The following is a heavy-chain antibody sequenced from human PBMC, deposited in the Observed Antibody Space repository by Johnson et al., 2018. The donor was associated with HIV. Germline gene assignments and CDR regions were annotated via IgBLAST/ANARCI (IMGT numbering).Heavy chain of an antibody. V-gene: IGHV3-30*04. CDR2: ISYNEDKK. D-gene: IGHD3-16*01. Sequence: QVQLVESGGGVVQPGRSLRLSCAASGFTFRTFPMHWVRQAPGKGLEWMAFISYNEDKKYYADSVKGRFTISRDNSKNILYLQMNSLRAEDTATYYCAREDTPFGSPHEGDAFDIWGQGTRVTVFS. J-gene: IGHJ3*02. CDR3: AREDTPFGSPHEGDAFDI. CDR1: GFTFRTFP.